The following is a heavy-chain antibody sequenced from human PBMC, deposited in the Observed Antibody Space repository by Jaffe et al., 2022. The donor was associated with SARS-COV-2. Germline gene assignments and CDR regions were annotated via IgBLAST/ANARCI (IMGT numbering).Heavy chain of an antibody. V-gene: IGHV3-23*01. D-gene: IGHD3-3*01. Sequence: EVQLLESGGGLVQPGGSLRLSCAASGFTFSNYAMTWVRLAPGKGLEWVSVIGDSGGTTYYADSVKGRFTISKDNSKNTLYLQMKSLRAEDTAVYYCAKLSFWRGPYDVWGQGTTVTVSS. CDR2: IGDSGGTT. J-gene: IGHJ6*02. CDR3: AKLSFWRGPYDV. CDR1: GFTFSNYA.